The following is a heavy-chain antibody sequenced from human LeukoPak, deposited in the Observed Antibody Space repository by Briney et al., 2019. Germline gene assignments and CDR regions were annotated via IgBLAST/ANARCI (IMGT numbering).Heavy chain of an antibody. J-gene: IGHJ4*02. V-gene: IGHV4-59*01. Sequence: YPSETLSLTCSVSDVSISNYYWCWIRQSPGKGLEWIGQIHHSGSANYNPSLKSRVTMSIDTSKNQFSLKLSSVTAADTAVYYCARDRAAAGTGGFDYWGQGTLVTVSS. CDR1: DVSISNYY. D-gene: IGHD6-13*01. CDR2: IHHSGSA. CDR3: ARDRAAAGTGGFDY.